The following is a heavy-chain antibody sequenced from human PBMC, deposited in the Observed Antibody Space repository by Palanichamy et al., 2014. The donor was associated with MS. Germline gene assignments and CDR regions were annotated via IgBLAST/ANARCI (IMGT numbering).Heavy chain of an antibody. CDR3: ARGFGGYSYGFLGAGKGWFDP. V-gene: IGHV6-1*01. CDR2: TYYRSKWYN. CDR1: GDSVSSNSAA. J-gene: IGHJ5*02. D-gene: IGHD5-18*01. Sequence: LTCAISGDSVSSNSAAWNWIRQSPSRGLEWLGRTYYRSKWYNDYAVSVKGPITINPDTSKNQFSLQLNSVTPEDTALYYCARGFGGYSYGFLGAGKGWFDPWGQGTLVTVSS.